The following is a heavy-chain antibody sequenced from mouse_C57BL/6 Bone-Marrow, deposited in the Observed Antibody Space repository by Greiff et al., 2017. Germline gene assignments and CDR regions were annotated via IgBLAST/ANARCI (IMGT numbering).Heavy chain of an antibody. CDR1: GYTFTSYW. J-gene: IGHJ3*01. Sequence: VQLQQPGAELVMPGASVKLSCKASGYTFTSYWMHWVKQRPGQGLEWIGEIDPSDSYTNYNQKFKGKSTLTVDKSTSTAYMQLSSLTSEASAVYYCANLLAYWGQGTLVTVSA. CDR3: ANLLAY. V-gene: IGHV1-69*01. CDR2: IDPSDSYT.